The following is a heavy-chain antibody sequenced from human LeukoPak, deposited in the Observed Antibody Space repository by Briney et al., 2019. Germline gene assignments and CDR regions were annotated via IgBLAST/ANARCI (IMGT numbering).Heavy chain of an antibody. CDR1: GYTFTGYY. CDR2: INPNSGGT. D-gene: IGHD6-6*01. CDR3: ARVSPGSSSGYFQH. Sequence: GASVTVSCKASGYTFTGYYMHWVRQAPGQGLAWMGWINPNSGGTNYERKFQGRVTMTRDTSISTAYMELSRLRSDDTAVYYCARVSPGSSSGYFQHWGQGTLVTVSS. V-gene: IGHV1-2*02. J-gene: IGHJ1*01.